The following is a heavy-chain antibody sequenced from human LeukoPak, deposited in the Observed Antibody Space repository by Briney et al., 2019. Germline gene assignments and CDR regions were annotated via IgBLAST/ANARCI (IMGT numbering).Heavy chain of an antibody. V-gene: IGHV4-59*01. CDR2: IYYSGST. D-gene: IGHD3-3*01. Sequence: SETLSLTCTVSGGSISSYYWSWIRQPPGKGLEWIGYIYYSGSTNYNPSLKSRVTISVDTSKNQFSLKLSSATAADTAVYYCARSDFWSGYYIGGYYYGMDVWGQGTTVTVSS. CDR1: GGSISSYY. CDR3: ARSDFWSGYYIGGYYYGMDV. J-gene: IGHJ6*02.